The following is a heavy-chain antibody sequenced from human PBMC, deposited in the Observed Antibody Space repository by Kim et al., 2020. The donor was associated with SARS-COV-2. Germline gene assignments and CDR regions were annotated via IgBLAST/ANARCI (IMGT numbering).Heavy chain of an antibody. D-gene: IGHD2-8*01. V-gene: IGHV3-23*01. J-gene: IGHJ3*01. CDR2: MGGGDNDR. CDR3: AKDQIHKNGLYDSFDV. Sequence: GGSLRLSCLGSGFTFETYAMSWVRQASGKGLEWVSTMGGGDNDRYYADSVKGRFTISRDNSKNTLFLHMNSLRVEDTALYFCAKDQIHKNGLYDSFDVWGLGTLVSVSS. CDR1: GFTFETYA.